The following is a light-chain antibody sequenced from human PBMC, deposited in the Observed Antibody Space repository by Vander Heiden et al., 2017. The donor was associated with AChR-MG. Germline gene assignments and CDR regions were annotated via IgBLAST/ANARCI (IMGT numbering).Light chain of an antibody. V-gene: IGLV1-51*01. Sequence: QPVLTQPPSVSAAPGQKVTISCSGSSSNIGKNFVSWYQQLPGTAPKLLIFDNNKRPSGIPDRFSGSKSGTSATLDITGLQTGDEADYYCGTWDTSLSAVFGPGTKVTVL. CDR2: DNN. J-gene: IGLJ1*01. CDR3: GTWDTSLSAV. CDR1: SSNIGKNF.